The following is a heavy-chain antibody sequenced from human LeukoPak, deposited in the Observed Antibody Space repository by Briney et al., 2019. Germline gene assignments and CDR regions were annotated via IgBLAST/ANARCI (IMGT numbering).Heavy chain of an antibody. CDR3: AKAKERDIVVVVAATLRLLQPLPDDY. CDR2: ISYDGSNK. V-gene: IGHV3-30*18. J-gene: IGHJ4*02. CDR1: GFTFNNYA. Sequence: TGGSLRLSCAASGFTFNNYAMHWVRQAPGKGLEWVAVISYDGSNKYYADSVKGRFTISRDNSKNTLYLQMNSLRAEDTAVYYCAKAKERDIVVVVAATLRLLQPLPDDYWGQGTLVTVSS. D-gene: IGHD2-15*01.